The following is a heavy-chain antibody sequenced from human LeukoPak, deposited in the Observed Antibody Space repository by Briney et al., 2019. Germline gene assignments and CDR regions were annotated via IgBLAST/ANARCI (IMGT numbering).Heavy chain of an antibody. CDR1: GYTFTGSGWY. D-gene: IGHD3-10*01. J-gene: IGHJ4*02. Sequence: GDSVKVSCKASGYTFTGSGWYLYWLRQAPGQGLECVGWIHPNNGATLYAQKFQGRVAMTTDTSISTAYMELSGLRPDDTAMYYCARDGPAQMVDFDYWGQGTLVTVSS. CDR3: ARDGPAQMVDFDY. V-gene: IGHV1-2*02. CDR2: IHPNNGAT.